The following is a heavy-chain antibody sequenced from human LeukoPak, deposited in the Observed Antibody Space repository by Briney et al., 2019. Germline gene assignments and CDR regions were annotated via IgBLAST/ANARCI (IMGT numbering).Heavy chain of an antibody. Sequence: GGSLRLSCAASGFTFRDYWMSWMRQAPGKGLEWVANIKYDGDEEYYVDSVKGRFTISRDNAKSSLYLQLNSLRVEDTAVYYCRSGGAAPGAFDNWGQGTLVTVSP. D-gene: IGHD4-23*01. CDR3: RSGGAAPGAFDN. J-gene: IGHJ4*02. CDR2: IKYDGDEE. CDR1: GFTFRDYW. V-gene: IGHV3-7*01.